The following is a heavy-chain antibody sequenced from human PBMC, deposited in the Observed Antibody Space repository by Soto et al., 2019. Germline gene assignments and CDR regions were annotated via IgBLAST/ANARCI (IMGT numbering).Heavy chain of an antibody. D-gene: IGHD2-15*01. CDR1: GYTFTGYY. Sequence: ASVKVSCKASGYTFTGYYMHWVRQAPGQGLEWMGWINPNSGGTNYAQKFQGWVTMTRDTSISTAYMELSRLRSDDTAVYYCARGAPIVVVVAAPLPYYYYGMDVWGQGTTVTVSS. J-gene: IGHJ6*02. CDR3: ARGAPIVVVVAAPLPYYYYGMDV. V-gene: IGHV1-2*04. CDR2: INPNSGGT.